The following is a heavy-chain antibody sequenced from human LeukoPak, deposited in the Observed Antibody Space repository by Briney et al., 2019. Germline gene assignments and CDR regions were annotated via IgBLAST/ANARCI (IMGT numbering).Heavy chain of an antibody. Sequence: GGSLRLSCAASGFTFSNAWMNWVRQAPGKGQEWVGHIKSKTDGGTTDYAAPVKGRFTISRDDLKNTLYLQMNSLKTEDTAVYYCTTGLYSSSWYYFDNWGQGTLVTVSS. CDR3: TTGLYSSSWYYFDN. CDR2: IKSKTDGGTT. D-gene: IGHD6-13*01. CDR1: GFTFSNAW. J-gene: IGHJ4*02. V-gene: IGHV3-15*01.